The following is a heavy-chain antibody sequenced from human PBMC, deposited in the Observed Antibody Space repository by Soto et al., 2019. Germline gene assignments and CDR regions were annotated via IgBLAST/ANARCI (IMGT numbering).Heavy chain of an antibody. CDR1: GDSVSANNAA. V-gene: IGHV6-1*01. D-gene: IGHD6-6*01. J-gene: IGHJ6*01. CDR2: TYFRSKWNY. Sequence: SQTLSLTCAISGDSVSANNAAWNWIRQSPSRGLEWLGSTYFRSKWNYDYEESVKSRLTITPDTTNNQISLQLNSVIPEDAAVYYCVRQPLANLALYGMDVWGQGTTVTVSS. CDR3: VRQPLANLALYGMDV.